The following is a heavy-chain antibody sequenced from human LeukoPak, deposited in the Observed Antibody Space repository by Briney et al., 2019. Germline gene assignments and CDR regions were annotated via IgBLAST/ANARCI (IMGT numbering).Heavy chain of an antibody. V-gene: IGHV4-34*01. CDR3: ARGANWNYDWFDP. J-gene: IGHJ5*02. CDR1: GGSFSGYY. D-gene: IGHD1-7*01. CDR2: INHSGST. Sequence: SETLSLTCAVYGGSFSGYYWSWIRQPPGKGLEWIGEINHSGSTNYNPSLKSRVTISVDTSKNQFSLKLSSVTAADTAVYYCARGANWNYDWFDPWGQGTLVTVSS.